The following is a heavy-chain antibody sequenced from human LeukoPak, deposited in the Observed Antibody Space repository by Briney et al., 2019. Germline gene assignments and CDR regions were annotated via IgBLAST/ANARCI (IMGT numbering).Heavy chain of an antibody. CDR3: ASGSGPPYYFDY. Sequence: ASVKVSCKASGYTVTSYYMHLVRQAPGQALEWMGIINPSGGSTSYAQKFQGRVTMTRDMSTSTVYMELSSLRSEDTAVYYCASGSGPPYYFDYWGQGTLVTISS. CDR1: GYTVTSYY. V-gene: IGHV1-46*01. D-gene: IGHD6-19*01. CDR2: INPSGGST. J-gene: IGHJ4*02.